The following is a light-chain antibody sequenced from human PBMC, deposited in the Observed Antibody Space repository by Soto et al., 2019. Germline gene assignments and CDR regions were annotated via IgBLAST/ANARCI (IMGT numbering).Light chain of an antibody. J-gene: IGKJ4*01. Sequence: IGMTQSPGTLSLSPGEGATLSCRASQSVGNSYVAWYQKKPGQAPRLLISCTSSRATGIPDRFRGSGSDTDFTLTITSLEPEDFATYYCQQGHSSPLSFGAGTTMEI. CDR2: CTS. V-gene: IGKV3-20*01. CDR3: QQGHSSPLS. CDR1: QSVGNSY.